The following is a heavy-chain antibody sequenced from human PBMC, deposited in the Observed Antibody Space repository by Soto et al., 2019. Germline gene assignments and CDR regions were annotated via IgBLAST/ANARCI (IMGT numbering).Heavy chain of an antibody. CDR3: ARGKNSAFDY. J-gene: IGHJ4*02. CDR2: TYYRSKWYT. Sequence: SQTLSLTCAISGDSVSSSSIAWNWIRQSPSRGLEWLGRTYYRSKWYTEYAPSVQSRITVNLDTSKNHFSLQLSSVTPEDTAVYFCARGKNSAFDYWGQGVLVTVSS. V-gene: IGHV6-1*01. D-gene: IGHD5-18*01. CDR1: GDSVSSSSIA.